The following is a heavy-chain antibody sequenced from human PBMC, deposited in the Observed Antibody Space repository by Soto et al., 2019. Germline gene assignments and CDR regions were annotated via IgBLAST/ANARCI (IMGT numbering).Heavy chain of an antibody. CDR3: AAGLYCSGRSCYYYYGMDV. Sequence: PGESLKTSCKGSGYSFTSYWISWVRQMSGKGVEWMGSFDPSDSYTNYSPSFQGHVTISADKSISTAYLQWSSLKASDTAMYYCAAGLYCSGRSCYYYYGMDVWGQGPTVTVSS. D-gene: IGHD2-15*01. V-gene: IGHV5-10-1*01. CDR1: GYSFTSYW. CDR2: FDPSDSYT. J-gene: IGHJ6*02.